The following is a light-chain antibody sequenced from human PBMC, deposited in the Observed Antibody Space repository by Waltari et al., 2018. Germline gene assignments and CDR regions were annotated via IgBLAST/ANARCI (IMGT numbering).Light chain of an antibody. CDR2: GAS. CDR3: QHYVRLPAT. J-gene: IGKJ1*01. Sequence: EIALTQSPGSLSSSLGEIFTLSCRASQSVSRALAWYQQKPGQAPRLLIFGASNRATGIPDRFSGSGSETDFSLTISRLEPEDFAVYYCQHYVRLPATFGRGTKVEIK. CDR1: QSVSRA. V-gene: IGKV3-20*01.